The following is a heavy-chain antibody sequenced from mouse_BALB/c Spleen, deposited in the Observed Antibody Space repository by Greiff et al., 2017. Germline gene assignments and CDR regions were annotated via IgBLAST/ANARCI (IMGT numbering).Heavy chain of an antibody. Sequence: VKLVESGPGLVAPSQSLSITCTVSGFSLTSYGVHWVRQPPGKGLEWLGVIWAGGSTNYNSALMSRLSISKDNSKSQVFLKMNSLQTDDTAMYYCARDIYYGNLYWYFDVWGAGTTVTVSS. V-gene: IGHV2-9*02. CDR2: IWAGGST. D-gene: IGHD2-1*01. J-gene: IGHJ1*01. CDR1: GFSLTSYG. CDR3: ARDIYYGNLYWYFDV.